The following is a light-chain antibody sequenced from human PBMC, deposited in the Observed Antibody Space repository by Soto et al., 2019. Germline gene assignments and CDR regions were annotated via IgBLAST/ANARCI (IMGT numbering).Light chain of an antibody. V-gene: IGLV6-57*04. CDR3: QSYDSSNQDVV. CDR2: EDN. J-gene: IGLJ2*01. CDR1: SGSIASNY. Sequence: NFMLTQPHSVSESPGKTVTISCTRSSGSIASNYVQWYQQRPGSAPTTVIYEDNQRPSGVPDRFSGSIDSSSNSASLTISGLKTEDEADYYCQSYDSSNQDVVFGGGTSSPS.